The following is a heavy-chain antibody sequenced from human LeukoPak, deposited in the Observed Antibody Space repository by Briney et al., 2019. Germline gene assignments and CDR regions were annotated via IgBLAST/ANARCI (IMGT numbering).Heavy chain of an antibody. J-gene: IGHJ6*02. CDR1: GYTFTSYY. CDR3: ARDTAAGRPYYYYGMDV. D-gene: IGHD6-13*01. CDR2: INPNSGGT. V-gene: IGHV1-2*02. Sequence: ASVKVSCKASGYTFTSYYMHWVRQAPGQGLEWMGWINPNSGGTNYAQKFQGRVTMTRDTSISTAYMELSRLRSDDTAVYYCARDTAAGRPYYYYGMDVWGQGTTVTVSS.